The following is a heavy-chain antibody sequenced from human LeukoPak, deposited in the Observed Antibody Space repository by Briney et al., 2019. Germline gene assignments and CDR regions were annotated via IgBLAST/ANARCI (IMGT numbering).Heavy chain of an antibody. CDR3: AEGSYYDILTGYQRGYNWFDP. CDR1: GFTFSSYA. CDR2: ISGRGDGT. V-gene: IGHV3-23*01. D-gene: IGHD3-9*01. J-gene: IGHJ5*02. Sequence: GGSLRLSCAASGFTFSSYAMSWVRQAPGKGLEWVSAISGRGDGTYFADSVKGRFTISRDNSKNTLYLQMNSLRAEDTAVYYCAEGSYYDILTGYQRGYNWFDPWGQGTLVTVSS.